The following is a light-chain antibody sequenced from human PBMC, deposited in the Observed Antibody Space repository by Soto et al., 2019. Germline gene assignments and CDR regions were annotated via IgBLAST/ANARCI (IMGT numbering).Light chain of an antibody. CDR2: EVS. CDR1: SSDVGNYKY. CDR3: FSYTSSGTYV. V-gene: IGLV2-14*01. J-gene: IGLJ1*01. Sequence: QSALTRPASGSGPPGQSITISCTGTSSDVGNYKYVSWYQQHPGKAPKLMIYEVSNRPSAVSNRFSGSKSGNTASLTISGLQAEDETDYYCFSYTSSGTYVFGTGTKVTVL.